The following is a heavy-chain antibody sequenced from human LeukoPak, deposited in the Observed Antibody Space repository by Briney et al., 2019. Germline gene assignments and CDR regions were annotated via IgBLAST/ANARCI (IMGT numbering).Heavy chain of an antibody. Sequence: GRSLRLSCAASGFTFSSYGMHWVRQAPGKGLEWVAVISYDGSNKYYADSVKGRFTISRDNSKNTLYLQMNSLRAEDTAVYYCARDNDFWSGLFDYWGQGTLVTVSS. D-gene: IGHD3-3*01. J-gene: IGHJ4*02. V-gene: IGHV3-30*03. CDR3: ARDNDFWSGLFDY. CDR1: GFTFSSYG. CDR2: ISYDGSNK.